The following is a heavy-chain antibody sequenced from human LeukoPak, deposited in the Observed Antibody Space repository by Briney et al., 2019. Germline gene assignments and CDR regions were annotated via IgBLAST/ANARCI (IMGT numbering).Heavy chain of an antibody. CDR2: INPNSGGT. CDR3: ARARRTGYSSGWYEMVY. CDR1: GYTLTGYY. V-gene: IGHV1-2*02. J-gene: IGHJ4*02. D-gene: IGHD6-19*01. Sequence: ASVKVSCKASGYTLTGYYMHWVRQAPGQGLEWMGWINPNSGGTNYAQKFQGRVTMTRDTSISTAYMELSRLRSDDTAVYYCARARRTGYSSGWYEMVYWGQGTLVTVSS.